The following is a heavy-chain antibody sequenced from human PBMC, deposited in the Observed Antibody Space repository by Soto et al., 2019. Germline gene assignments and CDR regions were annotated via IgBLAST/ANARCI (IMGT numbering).Heavy chain of an antibody. CDR2: IIPIFGTA. CDR3: ARSAVAGMRFDY. D-gene: IGHD6-19*01. Sequence: AVKVSCKASGYTFSSYAIRWVRQAPGQGLEWMGGIIPIFGTANYAQKFQGRVTITADKSTSTAYMELSSLRSEDTAVYYCARSAVAGMRFDYWGQGTLVTVSS. CDR1: GYTFSSYA. J-gene: IGHJ4*02. V-gene: IGHV1-69*06.